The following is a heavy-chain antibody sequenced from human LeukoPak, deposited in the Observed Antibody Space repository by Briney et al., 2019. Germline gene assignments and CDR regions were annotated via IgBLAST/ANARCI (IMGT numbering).Heavy chain of an antibody. CDR3: ASLGRYSSFDY. V-gene: IGHV1-69*13. J-gene: IGHJ4*02. D-gene: IGHD3-10*01. Sequence: VASVKVSCTASGGTFSSYAISWVRQAPGQGLEWMGGIIPIFGTANYAQKFQGRVTITADESTSTAYMELSSLRSEDTAVYYCASLGRYSSFDYWGQGTLVTVSS. CDR1: GGTFSSYA. CDR2: IIPIFGTA.